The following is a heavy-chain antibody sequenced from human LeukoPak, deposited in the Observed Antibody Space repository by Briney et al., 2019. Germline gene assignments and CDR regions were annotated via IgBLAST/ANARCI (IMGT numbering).Heavy chain of an antibody. D-gene: IGHD1-26*01. Sequence: SETLSPTCTVSGGSISSTSYYWGWIRQPPGKGLEWIGSIYYSGSTHHNPSLKSRVTLFVDTSKNQFFLKLSSVTAADMAVYYCARHVDGNYFDYWGQGTLVTVSS. CDR1: GGSISSTSYY. V-gene: IGHV4-39*01. J-gene: IGHJ4*02. CDR3: ARHVDGNYFDY. CDR2: IYYSGST.